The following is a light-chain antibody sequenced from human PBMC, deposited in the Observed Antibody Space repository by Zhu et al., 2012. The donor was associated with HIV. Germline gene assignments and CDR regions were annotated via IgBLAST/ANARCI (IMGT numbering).Light chain of an antibody. CDR1: QSISSW. Sequence: DIQMTQSPSTLAASVGDRVTITCRASQSISSWLAWYQQKPGKAPKVLIYKASSLESGVPSTFSGSGSGTEFTLTISSLQPDDFATYYCQQYNSYSPWTFGQGTKVEIK. CDR3: QQYNSYSPWT. CDR2: KAS. V-gene: IGKV1-5*03. J-gene: IGKJ1*01.